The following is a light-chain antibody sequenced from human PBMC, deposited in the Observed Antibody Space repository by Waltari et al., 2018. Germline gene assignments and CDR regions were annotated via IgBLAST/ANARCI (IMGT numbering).Light chain of an antibody. CDR2: NNN. V-gene: IGLV1-47*01. J-gene: IGLJ2*01. Sequence: QSALTQPPSASGTPGQRVTISCSGTSSNIGRNYVYWYLHLPGTAPKLLIYNNNQWASGVTDRFSGSKSGTSASLAISGLRSEDEADYYCASWDDSLSVVVFGGGTKLTVV. CDR3: ASWDDSLSVVV. CDR1: SSNIGRNY.